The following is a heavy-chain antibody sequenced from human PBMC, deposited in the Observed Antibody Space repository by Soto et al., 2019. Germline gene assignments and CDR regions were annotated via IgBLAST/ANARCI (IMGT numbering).Heavy chain of an antibody. CDR3: ARRRAVAGTGYYYGMDV. Sequence: GESLKISCKGSGYSFTSYWIGWVRQMPGKGLEWMGIIYPGDSDTRYSPSFQGQVTISADKSISTAYLQWSSLKASDTAMYYCARRRAVAGTGYYYGMDVWGQGTTVTV. CDR1: GYSFTSYW. D-gene: IGHD6-19*01. V-gene: IGHV5-51*01. CDR2: IYPGDSDT. J-gene: IGHJ6*02.